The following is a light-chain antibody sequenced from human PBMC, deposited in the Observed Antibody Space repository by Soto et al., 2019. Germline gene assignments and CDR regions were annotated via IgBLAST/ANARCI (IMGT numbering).Light chain of an antibody. J-gene: IGLJ1*01. CDR1: SSDVGDYNY. CDR3: SSYTSSSTYV. V-gene: IGLV2-14*01. CDR2: EVN. Sequence: SALTQPASVSGSPGQSITMSGTGASSDVGDYNYVSWYQHHPGKAPKLLIYEVNNRPSGVSDRFSGSKSDNVASLTISWLQAEDEADYYCSSYTSSSTYVFGTGTKVTVL.